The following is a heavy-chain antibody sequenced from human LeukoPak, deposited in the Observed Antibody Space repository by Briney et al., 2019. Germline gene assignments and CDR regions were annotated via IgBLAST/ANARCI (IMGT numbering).Heavy chain of an antibody. CDR2: ISSSSSYI. CDR3: AREIQYNWFDP. V-gene: IGHV3-21*01. Sequence: GGSLRLSCVASGFIFGDYWMRWVRQAPGKGLEWVSSISSSSSYIYYADSVKGRFTISRDNAKNSLYLQMNSLRAEDTAVYYCAREIQYNWFDPWGQGTLVTVSS. CDR1: GFIFGDYW. J-gene: IGHJ5*02.